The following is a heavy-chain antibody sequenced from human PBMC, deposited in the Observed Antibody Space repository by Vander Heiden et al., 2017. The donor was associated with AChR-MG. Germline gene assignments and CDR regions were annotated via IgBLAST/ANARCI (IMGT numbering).Heavy chain of an antibody. V-gene: IGHV1-46*01. Sequence: QVQLVQSAAEVKKPGASVKVSCKASGYTFTSYYMHWVRQAPGQGLRWMGIINPSGSSTSDEQKFQGRVTMTRGTSTSTVYMELGGLRSEDTAVYYCARHDILTGYYRGWGQGTLVTVSS. CDR3: ARHDILTGYYRG. D-gene: IGHD3-9*01. CDR2: INPSGSST. J-gene: IGHJ4*02. CDR1: GYTFTSYY.